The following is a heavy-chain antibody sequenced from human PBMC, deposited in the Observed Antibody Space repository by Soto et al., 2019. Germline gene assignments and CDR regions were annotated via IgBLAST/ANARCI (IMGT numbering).Heavy chain of an antibody. Sequence: LQLQESGPGLVKPSETLSLTCTVSNGSISSRYYWGWLRQTPGKGLEWIASIYYVGSTYYSPSLESRVTISVDTSNNQFSLRLNSVTAADTAVYYCARTAVATHWYFDLWCRGTLVT. CDR2: IYYVGST. D-gene: IGHD6-19*01. CDR3: ARTAVATHWYFDL. J-gene: IGHJ2*01. CDR1: NGSISSRYY. V-gene: IGHV4-39*01.